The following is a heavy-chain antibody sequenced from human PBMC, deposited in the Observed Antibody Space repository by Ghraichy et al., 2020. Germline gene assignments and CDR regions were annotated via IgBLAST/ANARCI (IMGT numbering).Heavy chain of an antibody. D-gene: IGHD2-2*03. J-gene: IGHJ4*02. CDR3: SRDPGYWDYFDC. Sequence: GGSLRLSCAASGFTYSTYSMNWVRQAPGTGLELVSSISSGSTHIYYADSVKGRLTISRDNAKNSLSLQMNSLRAEDTAVYYCSRDPGYWDYFDCWGQGTLVPVSS. CDR2: ISSGSTHI. CDR1: GFTYSTYS. V-gene: IGHV3-21*01.